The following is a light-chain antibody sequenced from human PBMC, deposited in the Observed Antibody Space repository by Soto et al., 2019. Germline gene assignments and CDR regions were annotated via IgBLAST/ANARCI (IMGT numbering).Light chain of an antibody. J-gene: IGKJ5*01. Sequence: EILSTQSAGTVSLWPWASATLPVRASQSVKSSYLAWYPHKPGQSPRLLIYGKSSRATGIPDRFSGSGSGTDFTLTISRLEPEDFAVYYCQQYGSSITVGPGTRLEIK. CDR2: GKS. CDR1: QSVKSSY. V-gene: IGKV3-20*01. CDR3: QQYGSSIT.